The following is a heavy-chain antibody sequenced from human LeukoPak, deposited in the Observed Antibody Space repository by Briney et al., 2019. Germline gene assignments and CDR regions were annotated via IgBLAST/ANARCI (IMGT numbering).Heavy chain of an antibody. J-gene: IGHJ3*02. V-gene: IGHV3-30*04. CDR3: ARAGLWDYSDSSGYHNGAFDI. Sequence: GGSLRLSCAASGFTFSTYAMHWVRQTPGKGLEWVALVSYDGSNKYYADSVKGRFTISRDNSKNTLYLQINSLRPEDTAVYYCARAGLWDYSDSSGYHNGAFDIWGQGTMVTVSS. CDR2: VSYDGSNK. D-gene: IGHD3-22*01. CDR1: GFTFSTYA.